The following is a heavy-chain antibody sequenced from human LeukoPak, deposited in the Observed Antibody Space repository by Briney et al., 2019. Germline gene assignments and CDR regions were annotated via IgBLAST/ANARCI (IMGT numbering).Heavy chain of an antibody. J-gene: IGHJ4*02. CDR2: ISYDGSNK. CDR3: AKDPGLYYVQRGLDY. D-gene: IGHD3-10*02. CDR1: GFTFSSYG. Sequence: PGGSLRLSCAASGFTFSSYGMHWVRQAPGKGLEWVAVISYDGSNKYYADSVKGRFTISRDNSKNTLYLQMNSLRAEDTAVYYCAKDPGLYYVQRGLDYWGQGTLVTVSS. V-gene: IGHV3-30*18.